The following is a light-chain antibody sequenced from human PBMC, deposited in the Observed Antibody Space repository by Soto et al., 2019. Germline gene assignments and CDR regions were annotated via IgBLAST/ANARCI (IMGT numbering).Light chain of an antibody. CDR2: DAS. CDR3: QQLWT. V-gene: IGKV3-11*01. CDR1: QSVSSY. Sequence: EIVLTQSPATLSLSPGERATLSCRASQSVSSYLAWYQQKPGQAPRLLIYDASNRATGIPARFSGSGSGTDFTHTISSLEPEDFAVYYCQQLWTFGQGTKVEIK. J-gene: IGKJ1*01.